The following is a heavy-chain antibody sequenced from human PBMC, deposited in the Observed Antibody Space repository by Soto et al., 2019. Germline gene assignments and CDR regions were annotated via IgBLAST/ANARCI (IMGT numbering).Heavy chain of an antibody. D-gene: IGHD6-25*01. CDR2: IHYSGST. CDR1: DGYISTYY. Sequence: SQTMSLTCTVADGYISTYYGRRIRQPPGKGLEWIGFIHYSGSTNYNPSLKSRVTISVDTSKNQFSLKLSSVTAADTAVYYCARDSERTYFDNWGQGTLVTGSS. V-gene: IGHV4-59*01. CDR3: ARDSERTYFDN. J-gene: IGHJ4*02.